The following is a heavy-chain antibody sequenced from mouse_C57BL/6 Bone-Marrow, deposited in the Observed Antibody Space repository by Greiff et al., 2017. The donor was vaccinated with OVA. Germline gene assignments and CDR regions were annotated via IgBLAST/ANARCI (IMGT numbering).Heavy chain of an antibody. CDR2: IYPRSGNT. V-gene: IGHV1-81*01. Sequence: QVHVKQSGAELARPGASVKLSCKASGYTFTSYGISWVKQRTGQGLEWIGEIYPRSGNTYYNEKFKGKATLTADKSSSTAYMELRSLTSEDSAVYFCAGGTPDSEYWGQGTPPTVSS. CDR1: GYTFTSYG. J-gene: IGHJ2*01. CDR3: AGGTPDSEY. D-gene: IGHD1-1*02.